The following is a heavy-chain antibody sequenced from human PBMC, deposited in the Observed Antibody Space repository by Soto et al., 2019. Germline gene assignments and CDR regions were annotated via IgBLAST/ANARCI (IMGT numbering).Heavy chain of an antibody. CDR1: GFTFSSYA. Sequence: HPGGSLRLSCAASGFTFSSYAISWVRQAPGKGLEWVSAISSSGGSTYYADSVKGRFTISRDNSKDTLYLQMNSLRAEDTAVYYCAKGAYYESSGYGYYFDYWGQGTLVTVSS. CDR2: ISSSGGST. V-gene: IGHV3-23*01. J-gene: IGHJ4*02. CDR3: AKGAYYESSGYGYYFDY. D-gene: IGHD3-22*01.